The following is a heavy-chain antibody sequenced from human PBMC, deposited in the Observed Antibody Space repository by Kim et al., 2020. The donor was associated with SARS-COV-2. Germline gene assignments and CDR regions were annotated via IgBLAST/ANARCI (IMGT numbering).Heavy chain of an antibody. Sequence: AQKFQGRVTMTRDTSISTAYMELSRLRSDDTAVYYCARAVVSSSSLYYFDYWGQGTLVTVSS. V-gene: IGHV1-2*02. CDR3: ARAVVSSSSLYYFDY. D-gene: IGHD6-6*01. J-gene: IGHJ4*02.